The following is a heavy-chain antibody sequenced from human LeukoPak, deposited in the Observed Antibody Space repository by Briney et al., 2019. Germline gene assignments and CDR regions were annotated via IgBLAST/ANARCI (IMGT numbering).Heavy chain of an antibody. V-gene: IGHV1-46*01. CDR1: GYTLTSYY. CDR2: INPSGGST. D-gene: IGHD2-2*01. CDR3: ARDRKIPAAIKGGGWFDP. J-gene: IGHJ5*02. Sequence: ASVKVSCKASGYTLTSYYMHWVRQAPGQGLEWMGIINPSGGSTSCAQKFQGRVTMTRDTSTSTVYMELSSLRSEDTAVYYCARDRKIPAAIKGGGWFDPWGQGTLVTVSS.